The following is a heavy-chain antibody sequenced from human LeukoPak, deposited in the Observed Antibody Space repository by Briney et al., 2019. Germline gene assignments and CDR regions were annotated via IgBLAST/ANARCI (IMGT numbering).Heavy chain of an antibody. CDR1: ALTFSSYA. Sequence: GGSLRLSCAASALTFSSYAMSWVRQAPGKGLQWVSALSGSGLSTYYADSVKGRFTISRDNSKNTLYLQMNSLRAEDTAVYYCAKGGESSSWLFDYWGQGTLVPVSS. V-gene: IGHV3-23*01. CDR3: AKGGESSSWLFDY. D-gene: IGHD6-13*01. CDR2: LSGSGLST. J-gene: IGHJ4*02.